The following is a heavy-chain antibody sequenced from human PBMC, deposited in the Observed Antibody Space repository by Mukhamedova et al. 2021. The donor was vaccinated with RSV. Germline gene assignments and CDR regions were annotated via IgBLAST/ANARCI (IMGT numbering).Heavy chain of an antibody. CDR3: AKRGIGTHYWAFDF. Sequence: ISDTGGSAYYANTDSVKGRFTISRDNSKNTLYLQLSSLRAEDTAVYYCAKRGIGTHYWAFDFWGQGTLVAVSS. V-gene: IGHV3-23*01. D-gene: IGHD1-26*01. CDR2: ISDTGGSA. J-gene: IGHJ3*01.